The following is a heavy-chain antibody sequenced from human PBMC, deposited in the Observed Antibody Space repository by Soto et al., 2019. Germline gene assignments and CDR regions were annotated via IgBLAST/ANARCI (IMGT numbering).Heavy chain of an antibody. CDR1: GFTLGSLP. J-gene: IGHJ4*02. V-gene: IGHV3-30-3*02. Sequence: QVLLVESGGGVVRPGESLRLSCAASGFTLGSLPMHWIRQAPGKGLEWVAVIPHDGSSEDYSDSVKGRFTISRDNTKNTLYLQMTSLRPEDAGLYYCATGQDFYYDTSRYWGQGTLVTVSS. CDR3: ATGQDFYYDTSRY. D-gene: IGHD3-22*01. CDR2: IPHDGSSE.